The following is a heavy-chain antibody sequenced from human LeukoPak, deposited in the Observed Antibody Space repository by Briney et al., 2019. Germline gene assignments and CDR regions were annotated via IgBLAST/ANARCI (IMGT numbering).Heavy chain of an antibody. J-gene: IGHJ5*02. CDR3: ARDGMYYDILTGYPRQNWFDP. Sequence: VASVKVSCKASGYTFTSYYMHWVRPAPGQGLEWMGIINPSGGSTSYAQKFQGRVTMTRDTSTSTVYMELSSLRSEDTAVYYCARDGMYYDILTGYPRQNWFDPWGQGTLVTVSS. CDR2: INPSGGST. D-gene: IGHD3-9*01. CDR1: GYTFTSYY. V-gene: IGHV1-46*01.